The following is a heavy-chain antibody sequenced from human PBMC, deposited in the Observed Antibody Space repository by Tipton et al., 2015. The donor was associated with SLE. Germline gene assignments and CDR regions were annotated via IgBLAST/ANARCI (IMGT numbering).Heavy chain of an antibody. D-gene: IGHD6-6*01. Sequence: TLSLTCTVSGGSSSSGDYPWISSGGYYWSWIRQHPGKGLEWIGFIFHSGNTYYNPSLKSRVFISVDISKNQFSLRVNSVTAADTAVYYCARDRSSSPGYMDVWGRGTTVIVSS. V-gene: IGHV4-31*03. J-gene: IGHJ6*04. CDR3: ARDRSSSPGYMDV. CDR1: GGSSSSGDYPWISSGGYY. CDR2: IFHSGNT.